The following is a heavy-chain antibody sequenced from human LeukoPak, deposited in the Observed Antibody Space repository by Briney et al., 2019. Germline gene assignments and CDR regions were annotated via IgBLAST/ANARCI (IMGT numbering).Heavy chain of an antibody. CDR1: GFSLSGDL. CDR2: IKKDGSEK. CDR3: ARGYGLDV. V-gene: IGHV3-7*04. J-gene: IGHJ6*02. Sequence: PLGSLRVSCAASGFSLSGDLMTWARQAPGKGLEWVANIKKDGSEKHYVHSVKGRFTISRDNGKNSLYLQMHSLRVEDTALYYCARGYGLDVWGQRTPGSASS.